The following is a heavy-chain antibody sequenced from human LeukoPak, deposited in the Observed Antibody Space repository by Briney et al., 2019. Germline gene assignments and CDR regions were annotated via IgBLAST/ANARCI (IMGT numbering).Heavy chain of an antibody. CDR1: GGSISSGGYY. J-gene: IGHJ4*02. CDR2: IYNSGST. CDR3: AKTDSSGYYSDY. D-gene: IGHD3-22*01. Sequence: SSETLSLTCTVSGGSISSGGYYWGWIHQHPGKGLEWIGYIYNSGSTYYNSSLKSRVTISLDMSKNQFSLKLSSVTAADTAIYYCAKTDSSGYYSDYWGQGTLVTVSS. V-gene: IGHV4-31*03.